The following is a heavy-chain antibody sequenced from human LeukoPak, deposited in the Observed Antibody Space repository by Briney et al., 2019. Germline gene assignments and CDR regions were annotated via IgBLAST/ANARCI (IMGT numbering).Heavy chain of an antibody. V-gene: IGHV3-7*01. Sequence: GGSLRLSCTASGFTFADFYMSWVRQAPGKGLEWVANIDEHGEGKHYVDSVKGRFTISRDNTKNSLYLDMTYLRAEDTATYFCARARPGVIFNHFDYWGQGTLVPVSS. CDR3: ARARPGVIFNHFDY. CDR1: GFTFADFY. J-gene: IGHJ4*01. D-gene: IGHD3-3*02. CDR2: IDEHGEGK.